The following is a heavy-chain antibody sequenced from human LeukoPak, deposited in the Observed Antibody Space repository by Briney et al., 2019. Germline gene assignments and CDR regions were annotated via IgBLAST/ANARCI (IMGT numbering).Heavy chain of an antibody. CDR3: ARDLFGMAYYFDY. CDR2: ISSSGSSTI. V-gene: IGHV3-11*01. J-gene: IGHJ4*02. CDR1: GFTFSDYY. Sequence: GGSLRLSCAASGFTFSDYYMSWMRQAPGKGLEWVSYISSSGSSTIYYADSVKGRFTISRDNAKNSLYLQMNSLRAEDTAVYYCARDLFGMAYYFDYWGQGTLVTVSS. D-gene: IGHD3-16*01.